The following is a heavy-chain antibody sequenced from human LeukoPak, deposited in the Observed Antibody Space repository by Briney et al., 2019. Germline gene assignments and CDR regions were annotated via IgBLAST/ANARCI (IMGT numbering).Heavy chain of an antibody. D-gene: IGHD5-12*01. V-gene: IGHV1-2*02. CDR1: GYTFTGYY. CDR3: ARARGLRDAFDI. Sequence: ASVKVSCKASGYTFTGYYMDWVRQAPGQGLEWMGWINPNSGGTNYAQKFQGRVTMTRDTSISTAYMELSRLRSDDTAVYYCARARGLRDAFDIWGQGAMVTVSS. CDR2: INPNSGGT. J-gene: IGHJ3*02.